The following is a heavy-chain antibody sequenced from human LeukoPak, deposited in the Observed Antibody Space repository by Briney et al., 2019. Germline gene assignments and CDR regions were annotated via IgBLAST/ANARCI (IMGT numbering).Heavy chain of an antibody. V-gene: IGHV1-58*01. CDR3: ARDQIRRVVVVVNYYYYYGMDV. CDR1: GFTFISSA. D-gene: IGHD2-15*01. J-gene: IGHJ6*02. Sequence: ASVKVSFKASGFTFISSAVQWVRQARGQRLEWIGWIVVGSGNTNYAQKFQGRVTMTRDTSISTAYMELSRLRSDDTAVYYCARDQIRRVVVVVNYYYYYGMDVWGQGTTVTVSS. CDR2: IVVGSGNT.